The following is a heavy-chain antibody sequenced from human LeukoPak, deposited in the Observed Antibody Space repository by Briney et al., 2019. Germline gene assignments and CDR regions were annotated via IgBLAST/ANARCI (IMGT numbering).Heavy chain of an antibody. CDR2: VSAYRGST. CDR3: ARDGAIMGAHAYDY. Sequence: ASVKVSCKASGYTFTNYGISWVRQAPGQGLEWMGWVSAYRGSTNYAQKLQGRVTMTTDTSTSTAYMELRSLRSDDTAVCFCARDGAIMGAHAYDYWGQGTLVTVSS. J-gene: IGHJ4*02. D-gene: IGHD1-26*01. V-gene: IGHV1-18*01. CDR1: GYTFTNYG.